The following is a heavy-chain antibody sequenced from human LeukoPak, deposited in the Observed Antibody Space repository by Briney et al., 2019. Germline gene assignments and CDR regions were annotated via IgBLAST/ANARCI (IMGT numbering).Heavy chain of an antibody. CDR1: GFIFSNHG. Sequence: GGSLRLSCAASGFIFSNHGMNWVRQAPGKGLEWVSAISGSGGSTYYADSVKGRFTISRDNSKNTLYLQMNSLRAEDTAVYYCAKGGWLQFDYWGQGTLVTVSS. D-gene: IGHD5-24*01. J-gene: IGHJ4*02. CDR3: AKGGWLQFDY. CDR2: ISGSGGST. V-gene: IGHV3-23*01.